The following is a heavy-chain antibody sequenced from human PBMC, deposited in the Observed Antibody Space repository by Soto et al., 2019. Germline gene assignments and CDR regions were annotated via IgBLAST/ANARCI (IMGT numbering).Heavy chain of an antibody. CDR3: ARDGHCSSTSRYTNY. D-gene: IGHD2-2*02. V-gene: IGHV3-66*01. CDR1: GFTFSSYG. Sequence: PGGSLRLSCAASGFTFSSYGMHWVRQAPGKGLEWVSVIYSGGSTYYADSVKGRFTISRDNSKNTLYLQMNSLRAEDTAVYYCARDGHCSSTSRYTNYWGQGTLVTVSS. J-gene: IGHJ4*02. CDR2: IYSGGST.